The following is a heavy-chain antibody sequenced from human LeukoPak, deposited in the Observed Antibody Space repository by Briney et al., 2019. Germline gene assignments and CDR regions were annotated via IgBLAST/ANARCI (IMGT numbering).Heavy chain of an antibody. CDR2: IGPHSSAT. CDR3: AREGNGLLSKDFDY. V-gene: IGHV1-2*02. Sequence: EASMKVSCKSSGFTFTDYYIHWVRQAPGQGLEWMGYIGPHSSATSSPQEFQGRVTMTRDTSMSTAYMELTRQTSDDTAVYYCAREGNGLLSKDFDYWGQGTLVTVSS. D-gene: IGHD2/OR15-2a*01. J-gene: IGHJ4*02. CDR1: GFTFTDYY.